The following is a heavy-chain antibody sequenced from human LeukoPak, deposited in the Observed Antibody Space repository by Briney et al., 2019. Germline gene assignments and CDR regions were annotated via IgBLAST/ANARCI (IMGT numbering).Heavy chain of an antibody. Sequence: SETLSLTCTVSGGSISSYYWSWIRQPPGKGLEWIGSIYYSGSTKYNPSLKSRVTISVDTSKNQFSLKLSSVTAADTAVYYCARDRQATTAYDAFDIWGRGTMVTVSS. CDR1: GGSISSYY. D-gene: IGHD4-17*01. CDR3: ARDRQATTAYDAFDI. CDR2: IYYSGST. J-gene: IGHJ3*02. V-gene: IGHV4-59*01.